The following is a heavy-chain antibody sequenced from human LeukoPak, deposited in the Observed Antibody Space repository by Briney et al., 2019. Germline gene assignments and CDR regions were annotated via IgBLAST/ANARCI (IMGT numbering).Heavy chain of an antibody. CDR2: ISGDGGST. D-gene: IGHD4-17*01. J-gene: IGHJ1*01. V-gene: IGHV3-43*02. CDR1: GFTFDDYA. Sequence: GESLRLSCAASGFTFDDYAMHCVRQAPGKGLEWVSLISGDGGSTYYADSVKGRFTISRDNSKNSLYLPMNSLRTEDTALYYCAKDLDYGDYMGYFQHWGQGTLVTVSS. CDR3: AKDLDYGDYMGYFQH.